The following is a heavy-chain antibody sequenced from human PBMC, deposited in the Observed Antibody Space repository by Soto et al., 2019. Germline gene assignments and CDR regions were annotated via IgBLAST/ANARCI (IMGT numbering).Heavy chain of an antibody. D-gene: IGHD6-13*01. CDR3: ASSHAGAHITAAVH. CDR1: GGSISSGGYS. CDR2: IYHSGST. J-gene: IGHJ4*02. V-gene: IGHV4-30-2*01. Sequence: QLQLQESGSGLVKPSQTLSLTCAVSGGSISSGGYSWSWIRQPPGKGLEWIGYIYHSGSTYYNPSLKHLVTIAVDRYKNQFSLKLSSVTAADTAVYYCASSHAGAHITAAVHWGQGTLVTVSS.